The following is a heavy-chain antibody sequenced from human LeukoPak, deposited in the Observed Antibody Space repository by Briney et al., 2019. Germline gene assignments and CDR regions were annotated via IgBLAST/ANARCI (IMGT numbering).Heavy chain of an antibody. J-gene: IGHJ6*03. CDR1: GGTFSSYA. V-gene: IGHV1-69*13. CDR2: IIPIFCTA. D-gene: IGHD3-10*01. Sequence: SVKVSCKASGGTFSSYAISWVRQAPGQGLEWMGGIIPIFCTANYAQKFQGRVTITADESTSTAYMELSSLRSEDTAVYYCASSYYYGSGSHYYYYYMDVWGKGTTVTISS. CDR3: ASSYYYGSGSHYYYYYMDV.